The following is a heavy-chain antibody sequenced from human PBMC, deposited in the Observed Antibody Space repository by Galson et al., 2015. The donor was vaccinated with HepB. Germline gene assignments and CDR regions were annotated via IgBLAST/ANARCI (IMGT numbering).Heavy chain of an antibody. CDR3: ARGWDYYGSGDWGENWFDP. D-gene: IGHD3-10*01. Sequence: TLSLTCAVSGGSISSGGYSWSWIRQPPGKGLEWIGYIYHSGSTYYNPSLKSRVTISVDRSKNQFSLKLSSVTAADTAVYYCARGWDYYGSGDWGENWFDPWGQGTLVTVSS. CDR2: IYHSGST. J-gene: IGHJ5*02. V-gene: IGHV4-30-2*01. CDR1: GGSISSGGYS.